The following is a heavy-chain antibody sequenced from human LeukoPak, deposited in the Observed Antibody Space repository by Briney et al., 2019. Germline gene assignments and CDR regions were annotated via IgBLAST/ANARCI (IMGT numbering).Heavy chain of an antibody. J-gene: IGHJ4*02. CDR2: INPSGGST. Sequence: GASVKVSCKASGYTFTGYYMHWVRQAPGQGLEWMGWINPSGGSTSYAQKFQGRVTMTRDTSTSTVYMELSSLRSEDTAVYYCARGGVRGLMWEQLIDYWGQGTLVTVSS. CDR1: GYTFTGYY. V-gene: IGHV1-46*01. D-gene: IGHD1-26*01. CDR3: ARGGVRGLMWEQLIDY.